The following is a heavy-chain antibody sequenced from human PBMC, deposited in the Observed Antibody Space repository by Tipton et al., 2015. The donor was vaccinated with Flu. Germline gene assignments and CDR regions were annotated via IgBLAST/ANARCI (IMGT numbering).Heavy chain of an antibody. CDR3: ARRDYSNYVSDPKSWFDP. D-gene: IGHD4-11*01. CDR1: GDSVRSSNYY. V-gene: IGHV4-39*07. CDR2: TFHSGNT. Sequence: GLVKPSETLSLTCGVSGDSVRSSNYYWGWIRQPPGKGLEWIGNTFHSGNTYLNPSLKSRVTISIDTSKNQFSLKLSSVTAADTAAYYCARRDYSNYVSDPKSWFDPWGQGTLVAVSS. J-gene: IGHJ5*02.